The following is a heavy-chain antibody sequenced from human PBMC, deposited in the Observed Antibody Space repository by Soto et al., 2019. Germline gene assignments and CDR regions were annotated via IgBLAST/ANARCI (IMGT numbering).Heavy chain of an antibody. J-gene: IGHJ6*02. CDR3: AKDVKYSSSREPYYYYYYGMDV. D-gene: IGHD6-13*01. Sequence: GGSLRLSCAASGFTFSSYGMHWVRQAPGKGLEWVAVIPYDGSNKYYADSVKGRFTISRDNSKNTLYLQMNSLRAEDTAVYYCAKDVKYSSSREPYYYYYYGMDVWGQGTTVTVSS. CDR2: IPYDGSNK. CDR1: GFTFSSYG. V-gene: IGHV3-30*18.